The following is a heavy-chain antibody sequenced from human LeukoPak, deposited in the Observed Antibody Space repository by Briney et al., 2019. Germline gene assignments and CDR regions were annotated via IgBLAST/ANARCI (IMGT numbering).Heavy chain of an antibody. CDR1: GFTFSSYA. Sequence: PGGSLRLSCAASGFTFSSYAMSWVRQAPGKGLEWVSAVSGSGGSTYYADSVKGRFTISRDNSKNTLYLQMNSLRAEDTAVYYCAKDDDFWSGYHDAFDIWGQGTMVTVSS. V-gene: IGHV3-23*01. CDR2: VSGSGGST. CDR3: AKDDDFWSGYHDAFDI. D-gene: IGHD3-3*01. J-gene: IGHJ3*02.